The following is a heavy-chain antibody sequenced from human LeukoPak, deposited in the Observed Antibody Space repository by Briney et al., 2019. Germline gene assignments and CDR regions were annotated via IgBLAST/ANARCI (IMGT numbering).Heavy chain of an antibody. CDR1: GDSVSSNSAA. V-gene: IGHV6-1*01. D-gene: IGHD6-25*01. CDR2: TYYRSKWYN. CDR3: AREWGSGRIDY. Sequence: SQTLSLTCAISGDSVSSNSAAWTWIRQSPSRGPEWLGRTYYRSKWYNDYAVSVKSRIAINPDTSKNQFFLQLNSVTPEDTAVYYCAREWGSGRIDYWGQGILVSVSS. J-gene: IGHJ4*02.